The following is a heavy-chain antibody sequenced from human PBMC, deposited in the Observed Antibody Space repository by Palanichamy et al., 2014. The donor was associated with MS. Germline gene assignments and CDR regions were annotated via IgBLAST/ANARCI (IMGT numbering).Heavy chain of an antibody. CDR3: ARRNSYYYGLDV. CDR2: IYHSGTT. CDR1: GGSISSGPYS. V-gene: IGHV4-30-2*01. Sequence: QPHLQESGSGLVKPSQTLSLTCAVSGGSISSGPYSWTWIRQPPGKGLEWIGYIYHSGTTQYNPSLKSRLTISLDRVKNEFSLRLTSVTAADTAVYFCARRNSYYYGLDVWGQGTTVIVSS. J-gene: IGHJ6*02.